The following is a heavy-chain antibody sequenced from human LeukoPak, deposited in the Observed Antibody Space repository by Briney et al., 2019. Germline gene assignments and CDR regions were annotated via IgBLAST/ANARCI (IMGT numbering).Heavy chain of an antibody. CDR1: GFPFSRTS. D-gene: IGHD6-19*01. CDR3: SAQPEEVAGGMNS. V-gene: IGHV3-23*01. Sequence: PGGPLRLSCAASGFPFSRTSTTWVRQAPGKGLEWVSTISPSGGSTFYADSVKGRFTLSRDNSKNTLFLQMNILRAADTALYYCSAQPEEVAGGMNSWGQGALVTVSS. J-gene: IGHJ4*02. CDR2: ISPSGGST.